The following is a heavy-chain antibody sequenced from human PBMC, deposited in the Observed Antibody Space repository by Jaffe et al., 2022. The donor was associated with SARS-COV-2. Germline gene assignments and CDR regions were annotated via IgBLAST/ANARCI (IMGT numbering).Heavy chain of an antibody. J-gene: IGHJ6*02. CDR3: ARERGDYGDSYYYYGMDV. CDR1: GYTFTGYY. D-gene: IGHD4-17*01. V-gene: IGHV1-2*06. CDR2: INPNSGGT. Sequence: QVQLVQSGAEVKKPGASVKVSCKASGYTFTGYYMHWVRQAPGQGLEWMGRINPNSGGTNYAQKFQGRVTMTRDTSISTAYMELSRLRSDDTAVYYCARERGDYGDSYYYYGMDVWGQGTTVTVSS.